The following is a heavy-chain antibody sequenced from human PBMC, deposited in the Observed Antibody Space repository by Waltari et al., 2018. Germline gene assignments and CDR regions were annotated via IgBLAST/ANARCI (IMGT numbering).Heavy chain of an antibody. D-gene: IGHD6-13*01. CDR1: GGTFSSYT. CDR2: IIPILVIA. V-gene: IGHV1-69*02. CDR3: ARGEGGSSWYDTPWYYGMDV. Sequence: QVQLVQSGAEVKKPGSSVKVSCKASGGTFSSYTISWVRQAPGQGLEWMGRIIPILVIANDAQKFQGRVTITADKSTSTAYMELSSLRSEDTAVYYCARGEGGSSWYDTPWYYGMDVWGQGTTVTVSS. J-gene: IGHJ6*02.